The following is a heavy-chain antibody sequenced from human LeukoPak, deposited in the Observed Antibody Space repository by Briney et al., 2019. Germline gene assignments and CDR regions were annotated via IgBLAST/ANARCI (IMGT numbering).Heavy chain of an antibody. Sequence: GGSLRLSCAASEFTFSSYEMNWVRKAPGKGLEWVSYIGSSGRTIYYADSVKGRFTISRDNAKNSLYLQMNSLRAEDTAVYYCARAERSGYYGFDFWGQGTLVTVSS. J-gene: IGHJ4*02. D-gene: IGHD3-22*01. CDR3: ARAERSGYYGFDF. CDR1: EFTFSSYE. V-gene: IGHV3-48*03. CDR2: IGSSGRTI.